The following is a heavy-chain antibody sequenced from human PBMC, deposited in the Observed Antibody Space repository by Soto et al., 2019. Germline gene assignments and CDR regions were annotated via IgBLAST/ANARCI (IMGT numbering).Heavy chain of an antibody. V-gene: IGHV1-69*13. CDR3: ARGPGGFWSGYPTTYYYYYGMDV. J-gene: IGHJ6*02. D-gene: IGHD3-3*01. Sequence: SVKVSCKASGGTFSSYSISWVRQAPGQGLEWMGGIIPIFGTANYAQKFQGRVTITADESTSTAYMELSSLRSEDTAVYYCARGPGGFWSGYPTTYYYYYGMDVWGQGTTVTVSS. CDR2: IIPIFGTA. CDR1: GGTFSSYS.